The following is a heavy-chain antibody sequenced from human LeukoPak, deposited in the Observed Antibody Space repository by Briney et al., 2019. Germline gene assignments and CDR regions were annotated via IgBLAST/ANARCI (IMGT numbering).Heavy chain of an antibody. J-gene: IGHJ4*02. D-gene: IGHD6-6*01. Sequence: GGSLRLSCAVSGITLSNYGMNWVRQAPGKGLEWVSSISSSSSYIYYADSVKGRFTISRDNAKNSLYLQMNSLRAEDTAVYYCARFSYSSSFFDYWGQGTLVTVSS. CDR3: ARFSYSSSFFDY. V-gene: IGHV3-21*01. CDR1: GITLSNYG. CDR2: ISSSSSYI.